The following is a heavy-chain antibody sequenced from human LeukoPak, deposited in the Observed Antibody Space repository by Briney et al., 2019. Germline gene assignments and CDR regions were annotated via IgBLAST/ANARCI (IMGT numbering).Heavy chain of an antibody. CDR3: ARASDWYNYYYYMDV. D-gene: IGHD3-9*01. V-gene: IGHV1-2*02. CDR1: GYTFTGYY. Sequence: ASVKVSCKASGYTFTGYYMHWVRQAPGLGLECMGWINPNSGGTNYAQKFQGRVTMTRDTSISTAYMELSRLRSDDTAVYHCARASDWYNYYYYMDVWGKGTTVTVSS. J-gene: IGHJ6*03. CDR2: INPNSGGT.